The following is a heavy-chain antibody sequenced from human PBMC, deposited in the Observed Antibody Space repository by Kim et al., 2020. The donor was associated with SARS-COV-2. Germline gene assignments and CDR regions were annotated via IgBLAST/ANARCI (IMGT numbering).Heavy chain of an antibody. D-gene: IGHD7-27*01. Sequence: EGSLRLSCTGSGFTFTNAWMSWVRQAPGKGLEWVGRIKSQVDGGTSDHAAPVKGRFTISRDDSKDSLFLQMNSLKIEDTAVYYCATEYWGAFNYWGQGTLVTVSS. CDR3: ATEYWGAFNY. CDR2: IKSQVDGGTS. V-gene: IGHV3-15*01. J-gene: IGHJ4*02. CDR1: GFTFTNAW.